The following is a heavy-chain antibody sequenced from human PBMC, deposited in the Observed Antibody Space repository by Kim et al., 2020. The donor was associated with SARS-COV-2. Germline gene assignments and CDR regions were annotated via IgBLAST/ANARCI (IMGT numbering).Heavy chain of an antibody. V-gene: IGHV3-33*05. CDR3: ARDRGAWEL. D-gene: IGHD1-26*01. J-gene: IGHJ4*02. CDR2: ISYDGSNK. Sequence: GGSLRLSCAASGFTFSSYGMHCVRQAPGKGLEWVAVISYDGSNKYYADSVKGRFTISRDNSKNTLYLQMNSLRAEDTAVYYCARDRGAWELWGQGTLVTVSS. CDR1: GFTFSSYG.